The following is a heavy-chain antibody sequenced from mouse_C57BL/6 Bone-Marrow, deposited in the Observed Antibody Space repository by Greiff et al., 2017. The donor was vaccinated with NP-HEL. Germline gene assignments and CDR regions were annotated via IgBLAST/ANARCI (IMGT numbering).Heavy chain of an antibody. J-gene: IGHJ4*01. V-gene: IGHV5-17*01. CDR2: ISSGSSTI. CDR3: ARGDWGGHYYAMDY. CDR1: GFTFSDYG. Sequence: EVMLVESGGGLVKPGGSLKLSCAASGFTFSDYGMHWVRQAPEKGLEWVAYISSGSSTIYYADTVKGRFTISSDNAKNTLFLQMTSLRSEDTAMYYCARGDWGGHYYAMDYWGQGTSVTVSS. D-gene: IGHD4-1*01.